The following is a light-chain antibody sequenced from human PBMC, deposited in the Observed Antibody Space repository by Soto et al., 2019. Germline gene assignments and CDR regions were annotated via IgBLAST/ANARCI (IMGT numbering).Light chain of an antibody. CDR3: QQSYRTPPFT. CDR2: DAS. Sequence: DIQVTQSPSSLSASVGDRVTITCRASQGIARSLNWDQQKPGKAPKLLIYDASNLQSAAPSRFSGSGSGIDFTLTIISLEPEDFATYYCQQSYRTPPFTFGPGTKVEMK. CDR1: QGIARS. V-gene: IGKV1-39*01. J-gene: IGKJ3*01.